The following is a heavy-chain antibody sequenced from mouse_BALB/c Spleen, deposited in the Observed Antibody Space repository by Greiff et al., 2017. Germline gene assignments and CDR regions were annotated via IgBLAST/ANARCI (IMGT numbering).Heavy chain of an antibody. D-gene: IGHD2-14*01. CDR2: ILPGSGST. V-gene: IGHV1-9*01. J-gene: IGHJ3*01. CDR3: ARSYRYDAVWFAY. CDR1: GYTFSSYW. Sequence: QVQLQQSGAELMKPGASVKISCKATGYTFSSYWIEWVKQRPGHGLEWIGEILPGSGSTNYNEKFKGKATFTADTSSNTAYMQLSSLTSEDSAVYYCARSYRYDAVWFAYWGQGTLVTVSA.